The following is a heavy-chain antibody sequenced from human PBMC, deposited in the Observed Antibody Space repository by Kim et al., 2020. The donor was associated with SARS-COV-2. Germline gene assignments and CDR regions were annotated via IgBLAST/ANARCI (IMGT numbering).Heavy chain of an antibody. Sequence: SETLSLTCTVSGGSISSYYWSWIRQPPGKGLEWIGYIYYSGSTNYNPSLKSRVTISVDTSKNQFSLKLSSVTAADTAVYYCARDLRYYYDSSGYYYYYYGMDVWGQGTTVTVSS. CDR2: IYYSGST. J-gene: IGHJ6*02. CDR3: ARDLRYYYDSSGYYYYYYGMDV. CDR1: GGSISSYY. D-gene: IGHD3-22*01. V-gene: IGHV4-59*01.